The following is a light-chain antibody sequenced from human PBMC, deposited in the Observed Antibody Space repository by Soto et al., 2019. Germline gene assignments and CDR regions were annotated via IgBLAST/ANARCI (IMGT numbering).Light chain of an antibody. CDR1: SSDVGGYNY. J-gene: IGLJ2*01. V-gene: IGLV2-8*01. CDR2: EVN. CDR3: SSYAGSNNVV. Sequence: QSALTQPPSASGSPGQSVAISCTGTSSDVGGYNYVSWFQQHPGKAPKVMIYEVNKRPSGVPDRFSGSKSGNTASLTVSGLQPEDEADYYCSSYAGSNNVVFGGGTKVTVL.